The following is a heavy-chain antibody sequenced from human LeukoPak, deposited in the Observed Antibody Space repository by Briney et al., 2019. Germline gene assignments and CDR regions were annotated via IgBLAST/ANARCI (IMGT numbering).Heavy chain of an antibody. CDR3: ARALRYSGSYSHFDY. J-gene: IGHJ4*02. D-gene: IGHD1-26*01. Sequence: GGSLRLSCAASGFTFSSYAMHWVRQAPGKGLEWVSVIYSGGSTYYADSVKGRFTISRDISKNALYLQMNSLTTEDTAVYYCARALRYSGSYSHFDYWGQGTLVTVSS. V-gene: IGHV3-66*02. CDR1: GFTFSSYA. CDR2: IYSGGST.